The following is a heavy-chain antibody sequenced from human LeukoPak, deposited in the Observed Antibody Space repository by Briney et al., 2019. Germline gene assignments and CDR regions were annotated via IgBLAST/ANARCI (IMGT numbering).Heavy chain of an antibody. D-gene: IGHD3-22*01. J-gene: IGHJ4*02. Sequence: GGSLRLSCAASGFTFSDYYMSWIRQAPGKGLEWVSYISSSGSTIYYADSVKGRFTISRDNAKNSLYLQMNGLRAEDTAVYYCRRYDSSGYYQDYWGQGTLVTVSS. CDR2: ISSSGSTI. CDR3: RRYDSSGYYQDY. CDR1: GFTFSDYY. V-gene: IGHV3-11*01.